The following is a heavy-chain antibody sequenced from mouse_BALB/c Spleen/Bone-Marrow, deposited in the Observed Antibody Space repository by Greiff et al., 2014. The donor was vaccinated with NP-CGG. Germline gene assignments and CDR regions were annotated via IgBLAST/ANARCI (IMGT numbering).Heavy chain of an antibody. J-gene: IGHJ2*01. CDR2: IDPANGNT. CDR3: ARYYYGSSYFDY. CDR1: GFNIKDTY. D-gene: IGHD1-1*01. V-gene: IGHV14-3*02. Sequence: VHVKQSGAELVKPGASVKLSCTASGFNIKDTYMHWVKQRPEQDLEWIGRIDPANGNTKYDPKFQGKATITADTSSNTTYLQLSSLTSEDTAVYYCARYYYGSSYFDYWGQGTTLTVSS.